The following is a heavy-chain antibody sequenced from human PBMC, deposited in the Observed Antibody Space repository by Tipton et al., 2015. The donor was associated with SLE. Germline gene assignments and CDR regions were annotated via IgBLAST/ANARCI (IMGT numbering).Heavy chain of an antibody. V-gene: IGHV3-13*05. CDR1: GFTFSSYD. CDR3: ARGNWGWGYYYYYMDV. J-gene: IGHJ6*03. Sequence: SLRLSCAASGFTFSSYDMHWVRQATGKGLEWVSAIGTAGDPYYPGSVKGRLTISRENAKNSLYLQMNSLRAGDTAVYYCARGNWGWGYYYYYMDVWGKGTTVTVSS. CDR2: IGTAGDP. D-gene: IGHD7-27*01.